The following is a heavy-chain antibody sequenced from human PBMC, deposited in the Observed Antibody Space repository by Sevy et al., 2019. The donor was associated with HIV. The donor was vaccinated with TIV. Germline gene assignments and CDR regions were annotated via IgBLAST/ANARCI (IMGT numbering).Heavy chain of an antibody. D-gene: IGHD2-15*01. CDR3: GRRRGYCRGGSCYPGGGTFDY. CDR2: IYYSGST. Sequence: SETLSLTCTVSGGSISSSSYYWGWIRQPPGKGLEWIGSIYYSGSTYYNPSLKSRVTISVDTSKNQFSLKLSSVTAADRAVYYCGRRRGYCRGGSCYPGGGTFDYWGQGTLVTVSS. J-gene: IGHJ4*02. V-gene: IGHV4-39*01. CDR1: GGSISSSSYY.